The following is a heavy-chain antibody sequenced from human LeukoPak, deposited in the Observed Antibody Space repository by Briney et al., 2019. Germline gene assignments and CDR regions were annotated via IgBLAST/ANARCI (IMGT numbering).Heavy chain of an antibody. V-gene: IGHV4-59*01. D-gene: IGHD2-2*01. CDR3: ARGGYQLLDY. CDR1: GGSISSYY. Sequence: PSETLSLICTVSGGSISSYYWSWIRQPPGKGLEWIGYIYYSGSTNYNPSLKSRVTISVDTSKNQFSLKLSSVTAADTAVYYCARGGYQLLDYWGQGTLVTVSS. CDR2: IYYSGST. J-gene: IGHJ4*02.